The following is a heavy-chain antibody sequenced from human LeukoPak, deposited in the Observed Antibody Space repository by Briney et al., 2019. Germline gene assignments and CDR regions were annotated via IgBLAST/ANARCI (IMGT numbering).Heavy chain of an antibody. V-gene: IGHV1-69*05. CDR3: ASGHAEYYDSSGYYVL. D-gene: IGHD3-22*01. CDR1: GGTFSSYA. Sequence: SVKVSCKASGGTFSSYAISWVRQAPGQGLEWMGGIIPIFGTANYAQKFQGRVTITTDESTSTAYMELSSLRSEDTAVYYCASGHAEYYDSSGYYVLWGQGTLVTVSS. CDR2: IIPIFGTA. J-gene: IGHJ4*02.